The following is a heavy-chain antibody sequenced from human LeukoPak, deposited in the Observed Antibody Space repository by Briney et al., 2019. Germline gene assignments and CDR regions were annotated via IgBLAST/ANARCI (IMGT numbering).Heavy chain of an antibody. CDR2: IKQEGSEK. CDR3: GRGQTTVTN. J-gene: IGHJ4*02. Sequence: GGALRLSCAACGCTLSRYWWSGLRQAPAKGLEWVANIKQEGSEKYYVDSVKGRFTISRDNAKNSLYLQMNSLRAEDTAVYFCGRGQTTVTNWGQGTLVTVSS. CDR1: GCTLSRYW. V-gene: IGHV3-7*03. D-gene: IGHD4-17*01.